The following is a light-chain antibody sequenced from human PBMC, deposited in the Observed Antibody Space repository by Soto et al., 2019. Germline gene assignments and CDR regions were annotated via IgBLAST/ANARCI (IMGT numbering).Light chain of an antibody. Sequence: DIQMTQSPSSLSASVGDRVTISCRASQTINTYVNWYLQKPGKAPKLLIYAASSLHSGVRSRFSGSGSETYFTLTISSLQPEDFATYYCQQSFSTPRTFGQGTKVEIK. J-gene: IGKJ1*01. V-gene: IGKV1-39*01. CDR3: QQSFSTPRT. CDR1: QTINTY. CDR2: AAS.